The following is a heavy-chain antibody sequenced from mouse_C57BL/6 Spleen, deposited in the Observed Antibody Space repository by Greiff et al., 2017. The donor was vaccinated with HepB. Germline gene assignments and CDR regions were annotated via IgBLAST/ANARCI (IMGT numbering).Heavy chain of an antibody. V-gene: IGHV5-17*01. Sequence: EVQLVESGGGLVKPGGSLKLSCAASGFTFSDYGMHWVRQAPEKGLEWVAYISSGSSTIYYADTVKGRITISRDNAKITLFLQMTSLRSEDTAMYYCARLGTTVVDYWGQGTTLTVSS. CDR2: ISSGSSTI. J-gene: IGHJ2*01. CDR3: ARLGTTVVDY. CDR1: GFTFSDYG. D-gene: IGHD1-1*01.